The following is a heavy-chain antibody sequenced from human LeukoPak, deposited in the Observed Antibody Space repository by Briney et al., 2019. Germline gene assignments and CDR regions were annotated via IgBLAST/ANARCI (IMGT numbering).Heavy chain of an antibody. Sequence: GGSLRLPCAASGFTFSSYAMTWVRQAPGKGLEWVANIKQDGSQKYYVDSVKGRFTLSRDNAKNSVYLQMNSLRAEDTAVYYCARIGYSSSSLDYWGQGTLVTVSS. CDR1: GFTFSSYA. CDR2: IKQDGSQK. D-gene: IGHD6-6*01. J-gene: IGHJ4*02. V-gene: IGHV3-7*03. CDR3: ARIGYSSSSLDY.